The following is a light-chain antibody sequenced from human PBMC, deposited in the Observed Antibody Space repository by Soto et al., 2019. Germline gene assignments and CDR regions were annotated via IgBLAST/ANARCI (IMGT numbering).Light chain of an antibody. J-gene: IGLJ1*01. Sequence: QSVLTQPXSVSGSPGQXITIXXXXXXXYVGVYNYVSWFQQHPGKAPKLMVYDVSNRPSGVSNRFSGSKSGNTASLTISGLQAEDEAAYYCSSYTSSNSYVFGTGTX. CDR1: XXYVGVYNY. V-gene: IGLV2-14*03. CDR2: DVS. CDR3: SSYTSSNSYV.